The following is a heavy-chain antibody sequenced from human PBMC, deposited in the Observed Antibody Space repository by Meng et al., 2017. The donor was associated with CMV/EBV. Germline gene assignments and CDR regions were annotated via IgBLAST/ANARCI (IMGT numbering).Heavy chain of an antibody. CDR1: GFTFSGYS. D-gene: IGHD3-22*01. V-gene: IGHV3-21*01. J-gene: IGHJ4*02. Sequence: GESLKISCAASGFTFSGYSMNWVRQAPGKGLEWVSSISSSSSYIYYADSVKGRFTISRDNAKNSLYLQMNSLRAEDTAVYYCARDVYYYDSSGYYIDYWGQGTLVIVSS. CDR3: ARDVYYYDSSGYYIDY. CDR2: ISSSSSYI.